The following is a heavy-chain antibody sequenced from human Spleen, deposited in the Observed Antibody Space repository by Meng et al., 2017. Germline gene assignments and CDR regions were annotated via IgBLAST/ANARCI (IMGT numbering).Heavy chain of an antibody. J-gene: IGHJ4*02. CDR1: DYTFTGYG. CDR3: ASGTPGRSYCDY. D-gene: IGHD2-15*01. Sequence: QVQPVQSGPQVKKPGASVKVTCKASDYTFTGYGVSWVRQAPGQGLEWMAWLGAHDGDTSHAPKFQGRVTVSADRPTATAYMELRSLTSDDTAVYYCASGTPGRSYCDYWGQGTLVTVSS. V-gene: IGHV1-18*01. CDR2: LGAHDGDT.